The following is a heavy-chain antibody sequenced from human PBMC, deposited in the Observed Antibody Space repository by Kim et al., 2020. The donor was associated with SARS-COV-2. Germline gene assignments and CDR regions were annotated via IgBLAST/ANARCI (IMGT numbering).Heavy chain of an antibody. CDR3: AEGWALWFGGLPNHYDY. V-gene: IGHV3-23*01. CDR1: GFTFSSYA. Sequence: GGSLRLSCAASGFTFSSYAMSWVRQAPGKGLEWVSVVSVSGGSTYYADSVKGRFTISRDNSKNTLYLRMISLRAEDTAGYYCAEGWALWFGGLPNHYDY. D-gene: IGHD3-10*01. CDR2: VSVSGGST. J-gene: IGHJ6*01.